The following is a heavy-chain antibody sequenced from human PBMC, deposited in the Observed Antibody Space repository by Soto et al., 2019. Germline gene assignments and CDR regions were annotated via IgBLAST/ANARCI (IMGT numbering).Heavy chain of an antibody. J-gene: IGHJ6*03. D-gene: IGHD6-13*01. CDR1: GFTFSSYA. V-gene: IGHV3-23*01. CDR2: ISGSGGST. Sequence: PGGSLRLSCAASGFTFSSYAMSWVRQAPGKGLEWVSAISGSGGSTYYADSVKGRFTISRDNSKNTLYLQMNSLRAEDTAVYYCANPPSSRKEAGVPTYYYYYYMDVWGKGTTVTVSS. CDR3: ANPPSSRKEAGVPTYYYYYYMDV.